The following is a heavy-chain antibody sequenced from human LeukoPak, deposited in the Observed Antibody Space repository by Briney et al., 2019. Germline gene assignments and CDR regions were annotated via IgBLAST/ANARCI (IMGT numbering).Heavy chain of an antibody. CDR3: ARGRSSGWTYFDS. J-gene: IGHJ4*01. Sequence: SETLSLTCTVSGGSISNYYWIWIRQPPGKELEWLGYIYYTGTTNYNPSLKSRVTISIDTSKNEFSLKLSSVTAADTAVYYCARGRSSGWTYFDSWGHGTLVTVSS. CDR1: GGSISNYY. D-gene: IGHD6-19*01. CDR2: IYYTGTT. V-gene: IGHV4-59*01.